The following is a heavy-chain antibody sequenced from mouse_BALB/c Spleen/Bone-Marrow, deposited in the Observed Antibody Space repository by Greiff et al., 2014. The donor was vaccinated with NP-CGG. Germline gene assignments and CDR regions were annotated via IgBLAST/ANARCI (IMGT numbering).Heavy chain of an antibody. CDR3: ARRDGNYAWFAY. J-gene: IGHJ3*01. D-gene: IGHD2-1*01. CDR2: INPGSGGT. V-gene: IGHV1-54*03. Sequence: QVQLQQSGAELVRPGTSVKVSCKASGYAFTNYLIEWVKQRPGQGLEWIGVINPGSGGTNYNEKFKGKATLTADKSSSTAYMQLSSLTSDDSAVHFCARRDGNYAWFAYWGQGTLVTVSA. CDR1: GYAFTNYL.